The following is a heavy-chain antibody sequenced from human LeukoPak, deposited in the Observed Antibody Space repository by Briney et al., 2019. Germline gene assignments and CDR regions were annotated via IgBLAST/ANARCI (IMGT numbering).Heavy chain of an antibody. CDR1: GVSFSGYY. CDR2: INHSGST. D-gene: IGHD3-3*01. V-gene: IGHV4-34*01. Sequence: PSETLSLTCAVYGVSFSGYYWSWIRQPPGKGLEWIGEINHSGSTNYNPSLKSRVTISVVTSKNQFSLKLSSVTAADMAAYYCARGERFLEWLSANDAFDIWSQGTMVTVSS. CDR3: ARGERFLEWLSANDAFDI. J-gene: IGHJ3*02.